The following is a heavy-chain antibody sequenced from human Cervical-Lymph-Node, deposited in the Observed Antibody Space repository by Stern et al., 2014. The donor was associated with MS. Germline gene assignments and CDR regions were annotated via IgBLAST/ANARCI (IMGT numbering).Heavy chain of an antibody. Sequence: EMQLVESGGGLVKPGGPLRLSCAASGFTFSSYSMNWVRQAPGKGLEWVSSISSSSSYIYYADSVKGRFTISRDNAKNSLYLQMNSLRAEDTAVYYCARDAVPAAIDYWGQGTLVTVSS. CDR3: ARDAVPAAIDY. V-gene: IGHV3-21*01. J-gene: IGHJ4*02. D-gene: IGHD2-2*01. CDR2: ISSSSSYI. CDR1: GFTFSSYS.